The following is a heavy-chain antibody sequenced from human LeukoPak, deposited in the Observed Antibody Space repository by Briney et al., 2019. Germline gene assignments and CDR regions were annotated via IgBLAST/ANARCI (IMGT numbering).Heavy chain of an antibody. D-gene: IGHD1-26*01. Sequence: SETLSLTCTVSGDSIGSGSYYWSWIRQHPGKGLEWIGHISYIESTYYNPSLKSRVSISVDTSKKNFSLKLTSVTPADTAVYYCARGGRGATLGGYFDFWGQGTLVTVSS. CDR2: ISYIEST. CDR3: ARGGRGATLGGYFDF. CDR1: GDSIGSGSYY. V-gene: IGHV4-31*03. J-gene: IGHJ4*02.